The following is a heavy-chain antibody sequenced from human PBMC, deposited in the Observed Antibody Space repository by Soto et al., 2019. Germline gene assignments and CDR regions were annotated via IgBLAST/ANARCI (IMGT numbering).Heavy chain of an antibody. D-gene: IGHD6-19*01. Sequence: QVQLVQSGAEVKKPGSSVKVSCKASGGTFSSYTISWVRQAPGQGLEWMGRIIPILGIANYAQKFQGRVTITXXKXTXXAYMELSSLRSEDTAVYYCATRPRIAVAEFDGMDVWGQGTTVTVSS. CDR3: ATRPRIAVAEFDGMDV. V-gene: IGHV1-69*02. CDR2: IIPILGIA. CDR1: GGTFSSYT. J-gene: IGHJ6*02.